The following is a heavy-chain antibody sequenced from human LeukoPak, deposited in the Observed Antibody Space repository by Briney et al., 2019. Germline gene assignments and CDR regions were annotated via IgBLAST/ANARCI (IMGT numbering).Heavy chain of an antibody. J-gene: IGHJ4*02. D-gene: IGHD3-22*01. V-gene: IGHV3-48*01. Sequence: GGSLRLSCAASGFTFSSYSMNWVRQAPGKGLEWVSYISGSSSTIYYADSVKGRFTISRDNAKNSLYLQMNSLRAEDTAVYYCAREVYYYDSSGGPGIDYWGQGTLVTVSS. CDR2: ISGSSSTI. CDR1: GFTFSSYS. CDR3: AREVYYYDSSGGPGIDY.